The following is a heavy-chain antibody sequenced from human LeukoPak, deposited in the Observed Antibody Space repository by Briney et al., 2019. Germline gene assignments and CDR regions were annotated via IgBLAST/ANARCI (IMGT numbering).Heavy chain of an antibody. Sequence: SGPTLVKPTQTLTLTCTFSGFSLSTTGVGVGWIRQPPVNALEWLALIYWDDDKRYSPSLKSRLTITKDTSKNQVVLTMTNMDPVDTATYYCAHSVYWQQLANWGQGTLVTVSS. CDR3: AHSVYWQQLAN. CDR1: GFSLSTTGVG. D-gene: IGHD6-13*01. CDR2: IYWDDDK. J-gene: IGHJ4*02. V-gene: IGHV2-5*02.